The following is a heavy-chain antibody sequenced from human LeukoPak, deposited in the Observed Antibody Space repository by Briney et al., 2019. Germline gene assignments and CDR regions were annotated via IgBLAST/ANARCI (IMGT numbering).Heavy chain of an antibody. CDR1: GFTFSSYA. V-gene: IGHV3-23*01. CDR2: ITGSGGGT. Sequence: GGPLRLSCAASGFTFSSYAVSWVRQAPGKGLEWVSAITGSGGGTYYADSVKGRFTISRDNSKNTLYLQMNSLRAEDTAVYYCAKSTISIVATGDFDYWGQGTLVTVSS. J-gene: IGHJ4*02. CDR3: AKSTISIVATGDFDY. D-gene: IGHD3-3*02.